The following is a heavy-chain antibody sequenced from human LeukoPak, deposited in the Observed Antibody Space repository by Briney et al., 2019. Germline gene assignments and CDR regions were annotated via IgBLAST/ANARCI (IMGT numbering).Heavy chain of an antibody. CDR3: ARGRRGYSYGPRGETLDY. V-gene: IGHV4-34*01. J-gene: IGHJ4*02. CDR1: GGSFSGYY. D-gene: IGHD5-18*01. Sequence: SETLSLTCAGYGGSFSGYYWSWIRQPPGKGLEGSGEINHSETTNYNPSLKSLVTISVDTSKNQFSLKLSSVTAADTAVYYCARGRRGYSYGPRGETLDYWGQGTLVTVSS. CDR2: INHSETT.